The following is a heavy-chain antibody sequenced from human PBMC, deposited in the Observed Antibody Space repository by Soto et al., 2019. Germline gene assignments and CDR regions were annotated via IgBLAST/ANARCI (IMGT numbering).Heavy chain of an antibody. D-gene: IGHD4-4*01. J-gene: IGHJ6*03. Sequence: NPSETLSLTCTVSGGSISSYYWSWIRQPPGKGLEWIGYIHYSGSTNYNPSLKGRVTISVDTSKNQFSLKLSSVTAADTAVCYCARESRDYSNYDGYYYYYMDAWGKGTTVTVSS. CDR3: ARESRDYSNYDGYYYYYMDA. V-gene: IGHV4-59*12. CDR2: IHYSGST. CDR1: GGSISSYY.